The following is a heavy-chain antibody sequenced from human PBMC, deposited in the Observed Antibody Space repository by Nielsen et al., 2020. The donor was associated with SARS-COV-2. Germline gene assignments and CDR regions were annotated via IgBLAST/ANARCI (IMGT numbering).Heavy chain of an antibody. V-gene: IGHV4-39*07. CDR2: IYHSGST. D-gene: IGHD6-6*01. Sequence: SETLSLTCTVSGGSISSSSYYWGWVRQPPGKGLEWIGEIYHSGSTNYNPSLKSRVTISVDKSKNQFSLKLSSVTAADTAVYYCARDARDSSSPNSYYYYGMDVWGQGTTVTVSS. J-gene: IGHJ6*02. CDR3: ARDARDSSSPNSYYYYGMDV. CDR1: GGSISSSSYY.